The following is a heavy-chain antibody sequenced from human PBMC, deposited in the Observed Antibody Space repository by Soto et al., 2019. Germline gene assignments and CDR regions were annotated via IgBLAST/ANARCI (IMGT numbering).Heavy chain of an antibody. D-gene: IGHD2-2*01. J-gene: IGHJ5*02. V-gene: IGHV1-8*01. CDR2: MNPNSGNT. CDR1: GYTFTSYD. Sequence: ASLKVACKTAGYTFTSYDISCGRHTNGQGLEWIGWMNPNSGNTGYAQKFQGRVTMTRNTSISTAYMELSSLRSEDTAVYYCARERVVPAAIWFDTWGQGTQVTVSS. CDR3: ARERVVPAAIWFDT.